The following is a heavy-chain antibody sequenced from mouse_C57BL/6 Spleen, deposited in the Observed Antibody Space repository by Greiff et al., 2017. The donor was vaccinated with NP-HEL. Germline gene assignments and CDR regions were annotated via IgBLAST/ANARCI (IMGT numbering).Heavy chain of an antibody. Sequence: EVQLQQSGPVLVKPGASVKMSCKASGYTFTDYYMNWVKQSHGKSLEWIGVINPYNGGTSYNQKFKGKATLTVDKSSSTAYMELNSLTSEDSAVYYCARKAAYSSYYFDYWGQGTTLTVSS. CDR3: ARKAAYSSYYFDY. CDR2: INPYNGGT. V-gene: IGHV1-19*01. D-gene: IGHD2-10*01. J-gene: IGHJ2*01. CDR1: GYTFTDYY.